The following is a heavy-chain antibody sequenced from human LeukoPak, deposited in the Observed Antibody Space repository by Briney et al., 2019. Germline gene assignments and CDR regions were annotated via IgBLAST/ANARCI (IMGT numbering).Heavy chain of an antibody. CDR2: IYYSGST. Sequence: SETLSLTCTVSGGSISSSSYYWGWIRQPPGKGLEWIGSIYYSGSTYYNPSLKSRVTISVDTSKNQFSLKLSPVTAADTAVYYCARSDYTDYYFDYWGQGTLVTVSS. J-gene: IGHJ4*02. D-gene: IGHD1-26*01. CDR1: GGSISSSSYY. CDR3: ARSDYTDYYFDY. V-gene: IGHV4-39*01.